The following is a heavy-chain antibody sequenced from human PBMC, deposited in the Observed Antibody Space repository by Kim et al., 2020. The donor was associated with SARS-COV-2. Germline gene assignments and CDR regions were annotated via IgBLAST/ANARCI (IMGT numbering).Heavy chain of an antibody. Sequence: GGSLRLSWAAAGFTFSRYDMHWVRQTPGRGLEWVSGFDAPGDTYYSDSVKGRFTISRENAKSALFLQMNSLGGGDTAVYYCARGDSDGAFDIWGQGTTVIVTS. CDR3: ARGDSDGAFDI. V-gene: IGHV3-13*01. J-gene: IGHJ3*02. CDR1: GFTFSRYD. CDR2: FDAPGDT. D-gene: IGHD1-26*01.